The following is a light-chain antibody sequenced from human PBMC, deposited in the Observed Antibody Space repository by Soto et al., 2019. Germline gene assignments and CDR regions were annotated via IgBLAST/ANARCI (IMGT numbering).Light chain of an antibody. CDR2: EVS. Sequence: QSVLTQPASVSGSPGQSITISCTGTSSDVGGYNYVSWYQQHPGKAPKLMIYEVSNRPSGVSNRFSGSKSGNTASLTISGLQAEDEAAYYCRSYTSSSTQVFGTGTKVTVL. V-gene: IGLV2-14*01. J-gene: IGLJ1*01. CDR1: SSDVGGYNY. CDR3: RSYTSSSTQV.